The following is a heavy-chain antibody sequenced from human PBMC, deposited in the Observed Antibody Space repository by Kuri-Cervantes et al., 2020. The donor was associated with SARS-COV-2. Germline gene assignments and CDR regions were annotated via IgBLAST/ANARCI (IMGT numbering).Heavy chain of an antibody. CDR2: IYYSGST. J-gene: IGHJ6*03. Sequence: GSLRLSCTVSGGSISSSSYYWGWIRQPPGKGLEWIGSIYYSGSTYYNPPLKSRVTISVDTSKNQFSLKLSSVTAADTAVYYCAAIWSGSYYYYMDVWGKGTTVTVSS. CDR3: AAIWSGSYYYYMDV. D-gene: IGHD3-3*01. CDR1: GGSISSSSYY. V-gene: IGHV4-39*01.